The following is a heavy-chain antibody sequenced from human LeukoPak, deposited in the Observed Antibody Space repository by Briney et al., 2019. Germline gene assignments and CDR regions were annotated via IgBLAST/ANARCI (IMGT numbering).Heavy chain of an antibody. J-gene: IGHJ6*03. CDR1: NYRFTSYG. Sequence: ASVKVSCKAANYRFTSYGISWVRQAPGQGLEWMGRISGYNGDTIYAQKFQGRLTMTTDTSTSTAYMELRSLGSDDTAVYYCATDRTDHLLSLYYMDVWGEGTVVTVSS. D-gene: IGHD3-22*01. CDR2: ISGYNGDT. V-gene: IGHV1-18*01. CDR3: ATDRTDHLLSLYYMDV.